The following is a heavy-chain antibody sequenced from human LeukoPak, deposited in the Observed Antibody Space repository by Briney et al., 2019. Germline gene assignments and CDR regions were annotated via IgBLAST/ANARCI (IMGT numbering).Heavy chain of an antibody. J-gene: IGHJ4*02. CDR1: GFTFSSYS. V-gene: IGHV3-21*01. CDR2: ISTSSSFI. Sequence: GGSLRLSCAASGFTFSSYSMNWVRQAPGKGLEWVSSISTSSSFIYYADSVRGRFTISRDNAKNSLYLQMNSLRAEDTAVYYCARGGGAYWGQGTLVTVSS. D-gene: IGHD1-26*01. CDR3: ARGGGAY.